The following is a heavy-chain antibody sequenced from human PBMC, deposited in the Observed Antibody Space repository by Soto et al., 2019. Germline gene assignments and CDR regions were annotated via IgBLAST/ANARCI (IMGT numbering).Heavy chain of an antibody. J-gene: IGHJ3*02. Sequence: QVQLVQSGAEVKKPGSSVKVSCKASGGTFSSYTISWVRQALGQGLEWMGRSIPILGIANYAQKFQGRVPITADKYTSKAYMELSSLRSEDTAVYYCAREGYCSSGSCDSGAFDIWGQGTMVTVSS. D-gene: IGHD2-15*01. CDR2: SIPILGIA. V-gene: IGHV1-69*08. CDR3: AREGYCSSGSCDSGAFDI. CDR1: GGTFSSYT.